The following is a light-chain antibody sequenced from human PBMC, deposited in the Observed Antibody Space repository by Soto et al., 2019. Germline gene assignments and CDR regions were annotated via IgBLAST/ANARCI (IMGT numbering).Light chain of an antibody. CDR3: QQYGSSPWT. V-gene: IGKV3-20*01. Sequence: IVLTQSPGTLSLSPGERATLSCRASQSVSSSYLAWYQQKPGQAPRLLIYGASSRATGIPDRFSGSGSGTDFTLTISRLEPEDFAVYYSQQYGSSPWTFGQGTKVDI. CDR1: QSVSSSY. CDR2: GAS. J-gene: IGKJ1*01.